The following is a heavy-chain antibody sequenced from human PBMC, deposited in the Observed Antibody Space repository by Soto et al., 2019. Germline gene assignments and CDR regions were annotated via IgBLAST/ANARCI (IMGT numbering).Heavy chain of an antibody. J-gene: IGHJ6*02. CDR1: GGSVSSGNYY. CDR2: LYDSGGT. V-gene: IGHV4-61*01. CDR3: ARNVKVLVSLYYYGMDV. Sequence: ETLSLTCTASGGSVSSGNYYWSWMRRPPAKGLEWFGYLYDSGGTDYNPSLKSRVTISLDTSKNQFSLKLSSVTAADTAVYYCARNVKVLVSLYYYGMDVWGQGTTVTVSS.